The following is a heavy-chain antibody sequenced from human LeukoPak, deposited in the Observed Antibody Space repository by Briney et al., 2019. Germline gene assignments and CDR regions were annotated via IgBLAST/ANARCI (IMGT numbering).Heavy chain of an antibody. CDR3: AGSSIVGATKVAFDI. D-gene: IGHD1-26*01. J-gene: IGHJ3*02. CDR2: IYYSGST. Sequence: PSETLSLTCTVSGGSISSYYWSWIRQPPGKGLEGIGYIYYSGSTNYNPSLKSRVTISVDTSKNQFSLKLSSVTAADTAVYYCAGSSIVGATKVAFDIWGQGTMVTVSS. V-gene: IGHV4-59*08. CDR1: GGSISSYY.